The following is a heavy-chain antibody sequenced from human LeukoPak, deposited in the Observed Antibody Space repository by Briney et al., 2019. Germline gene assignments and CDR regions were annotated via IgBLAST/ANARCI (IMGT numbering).Heavy chain of an antibody. CDR1: GFTFSSYR. CDR2: INSDGSST. D-gene: IGHD3-9*01. J-gene: IGHJ5*02. CDR3: ARGGYDILTGPLPVDP. V-gene: IGHV3-74*01. Sequence: GGSLRLSCAASGFTFSSYRMHWVRQAPGKGLVWVSRINSDGSSTSYADSVKGRFTISRDNAKNTLYLQMNSLRAEDTAVYYCARGGYDILTGPLPVDPWGQGTLVTVSS.